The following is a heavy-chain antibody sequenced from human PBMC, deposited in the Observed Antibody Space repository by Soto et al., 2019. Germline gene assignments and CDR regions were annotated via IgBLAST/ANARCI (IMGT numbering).Heavy chain of an antibody. V-gene: IGHV1-18*01. D-gene: IGHD5-12*01. Sequence: GASVKVSCKASGYTFTRSGISWVRQAPGQGLEWMGWISTYNGDTNYAQTFQGRVTMTTDTSTSTVHMEVRSLRSDDTAVYYCAREGVAPYYYYGMDVWGQGTTVT. CDR1: GYTFTRSG. CDR3: AREGVAPYYYYGMDV. CDR2: ISTYNGDT. J-gene: IGHJ6*02.